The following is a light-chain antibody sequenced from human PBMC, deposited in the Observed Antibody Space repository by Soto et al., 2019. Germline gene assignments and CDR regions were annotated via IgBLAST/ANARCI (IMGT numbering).Light chain of an antibody. CDR1: QSVTSNY. V-gene: IGKV3-20*01. CDR2: GAS. CDR3: QQYDSSPAT. Sequence: EIVLTQSPGTLSVAPEERATLSCRASQSVTSNYLAWYQQRPGQAPRLLIYGASSRATGVPDRFSGSGSGTDFTLTISRREPEDFAVYYCQQYDSSPATFGGGTKVEIK. J-gene: IGKJ4*01.